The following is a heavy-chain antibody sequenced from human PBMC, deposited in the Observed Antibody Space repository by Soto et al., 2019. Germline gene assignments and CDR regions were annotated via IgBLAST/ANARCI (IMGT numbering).Heavy chain of an antibody. J-gene: IGHJ4*02. CDR2: IIPIFGTA. CDR1: GYSLTDYN. V-gene: IGHV1-69*13. Sequence: GASVKVSCKASGYSLTDYNINWVRQAPGQGLEWMGGIIPIFGTANYAQKFQGRVTITADESTSTAYMELSSLRSEDTAVYYCAREGDYVWGSYRYLSNDYWGQGTLVTVSS. CDR3: AREGDYVWGSYRYLSNDY. D-gene: IGHD3-16*02.